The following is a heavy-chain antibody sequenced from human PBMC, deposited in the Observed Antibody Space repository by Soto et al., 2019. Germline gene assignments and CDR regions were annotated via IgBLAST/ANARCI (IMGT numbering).Heavy chain of an antibody. CDR1: GFPFSNYA. D-gene: IGHD1-26*01. CDR2: LSGSGSSA. Sequence: EVQLLESGGGLVQPGGSLRLSCAASGFPFSNYAMSWVRQAPGKGLEWVAGLSGSGSSAYYADYWKGRFTISRDNSTNTLYLQMNRLRAEDTAIPYCAKTKKNSGTYGIFDAWGQVARVTGSS. CDR3: AKTKKNSGTYGIFDA. J-gene: IGHJ4*02. V-gene: IGHV3-23*01.